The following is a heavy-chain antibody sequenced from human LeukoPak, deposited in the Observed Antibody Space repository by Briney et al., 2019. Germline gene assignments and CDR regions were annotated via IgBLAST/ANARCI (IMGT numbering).Heavy chain of an antibody. J-gene: IGHJ3*02. CDR2: IYYRGNT. CDR1: GDSISSGGYY. D-gene: IGHD3-22*01. V-gene: IGHV4-31*03. Sequence: SQTLSLTCNVSGDSISSGGYYWIWLRQHPGKGLGWIGYIYYRGNTYYNPSLKSRVTISIDTSKKQFSLKLRSVTAADTAVYYCARETFYYYRNGYFDGFDIWGQGTMVTVSS. CDR3: ARETFYYYRNGYFDGFDI.